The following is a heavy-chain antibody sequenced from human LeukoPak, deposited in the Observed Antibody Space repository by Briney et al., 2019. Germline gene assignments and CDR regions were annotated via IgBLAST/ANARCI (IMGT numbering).Heavy chain of an antibody. CDR3: ARGRGIAAAEVDY. D-gene: IGHD6-13*01. CDR1: GYTFTSYD. CDR2: MSPNSGNA. V-gene: IGHV1-8*03. J-gene: IGHJ4*02. Sequence: ASVKVSCKASGYTFTSYDINWVRQATGQGLEWMGWMSPNSGNAGYAQKFQGRVTITRNTSISTAYMELSSLRSEDTAVYYCARGRGIAAAEVDYWGQGTLVTVSS.